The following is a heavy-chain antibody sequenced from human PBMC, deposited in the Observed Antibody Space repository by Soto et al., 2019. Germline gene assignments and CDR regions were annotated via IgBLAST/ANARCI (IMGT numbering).Heavy chain of an antibody. J-gene: IGHJ5*02. CDR1: GYTFTGYA. D-gene: IGHD3-10*01. V-gene: IGHV1-3*01. CDR2: INAGNGNT. CDR3: ARDPHYYGSGSLDP. Sequence: ASVTVSCQASGYTFTGYAMHWVRQAPGQRLEWMGWINAGNGNTKYSQKFQGRVTITRDTSASTAYMELSSLRSEDTAVYYCARDPHYYGSGSLDPWGQGTLVTVSS.